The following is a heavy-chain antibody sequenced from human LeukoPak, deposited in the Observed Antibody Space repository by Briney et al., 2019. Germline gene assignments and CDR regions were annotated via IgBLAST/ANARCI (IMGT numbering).Heavy chain of an antibody. CDR2: IDPSDSYT. J-gene: IGHJ4*02. D-gene: IGHD3-9*01. CDR3: ARQGLGDYDILTGYYGIDY. V-gene: IGHV5-10-1*01. CDR1: GYSFTSYW. Sequence: GEPLKISCKGSGYSFTSYWISWVRQMPGKGLEWMGRIDPSDSYTNYSPSFQGHVTISADKSISTAYLQWSSLKASDTAMYYCARQGLGDYDILTGYYGIDYWGQGTLVTVSS.